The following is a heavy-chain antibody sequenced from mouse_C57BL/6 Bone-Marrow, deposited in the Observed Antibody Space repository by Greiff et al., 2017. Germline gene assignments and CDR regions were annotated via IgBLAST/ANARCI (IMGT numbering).Heavy chain of an antibody. CDR3: ARRERNFHGYFDV. CDR2: INPSSGYT. CDR1: GYTFTSYT. V-gene: IGHV1-4*01. J-gene: IGHJ1*03. Sequence: VQLQQSGAELARPGASVKMSCKASGYTFTSYTMHWVKQRPGQGLEWIGYINPSSGYTKYNQKFKDKATLTADKSSSTAYMQLSSLTSEDSAVYCCARRERNFHGYFDVWGTGTTVTVSS.